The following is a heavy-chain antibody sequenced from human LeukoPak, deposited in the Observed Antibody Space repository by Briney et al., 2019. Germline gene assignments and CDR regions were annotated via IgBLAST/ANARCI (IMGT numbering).Heavy chain of an antibody. V-gene: IGHV3-7*03. J-gene: IGHJ3*01. Sequence: GGSLRLSCAASGFTFSSYWMSWVRQAPGKGLEWVANIRQDGSEKYYVDSVKGRFTISRDNAKNSLYLQMNSLRPEDTALYYCAKDRDYGGDADPAVFDLWGQGTTVTVSS. CDR2: IRQDGSEK. D-gene: IGHD4-23*01. CDR3: AKDRDYGGDADPAVFDL. CDR1: GFTFSSYW.